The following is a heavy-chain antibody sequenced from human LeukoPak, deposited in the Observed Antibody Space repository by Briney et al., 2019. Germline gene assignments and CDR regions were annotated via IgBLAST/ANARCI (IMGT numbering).Heavy chain of an antibody. CDR1: GFTFSNAW. J-gene: IGHJ3*02. V-gene: IGHV4-38-2*01. Sequence: PGGSLRLSCAASGFTFSNAWMSWVRQAPGKWLEWIGSVYRSGQTYYNPSLKSRVTISLDTSKNQFSLKLSSVTAADTAVYYCARQGDQSNHDAFDIWGQGTMVTVSS. CDR2: VYRSGQT. CDR3: ARQGDQSNHDAFDI.